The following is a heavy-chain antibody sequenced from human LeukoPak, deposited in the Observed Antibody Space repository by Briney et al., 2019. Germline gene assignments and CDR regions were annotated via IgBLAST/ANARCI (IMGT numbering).Heavy chain of an antibody. Sequence: GESLKISCQGSGYSFTSYWISWVRQLPGKGLEWMGRIDPSDSYTNYSPSFQGHVTISADKSISTAYLQWSSLKASDTAMYYCATYEKYSSGWYSPFDPWGQGTLVTVSS. V-gene: IGHV5-10-1*01. CDR1: GYSFTSYW. CDR3: ATYEKYSSGWYSPFDP. D-gene: IGHD6-19*01. CDR2: IDPSDSYT. J-gene: IGHJ5*02.